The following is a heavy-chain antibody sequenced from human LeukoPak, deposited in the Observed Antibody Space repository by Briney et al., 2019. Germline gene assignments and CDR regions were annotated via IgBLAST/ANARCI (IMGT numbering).Heavy chain of an antibody. CDR2: IRYDGSNK. CDR3: AKDGPYCSGGSCYSGRIDY. Sequence: GGSLRLSCAASGFTFSSYGMHWVRQAAGKWLEWVAFIRYDGSNKYYADSVKGRFTISRDNSKNTLYLQMNSLRAEDTAVYYCAKDGPYCSGGSCYSGRIDYWGQGTLVTVSS. D-gene: IGHD2-15*01. J-gene: IGHJ4*02. CDR1: GFTFSSYG. V-gene: IGHV3-30*02.